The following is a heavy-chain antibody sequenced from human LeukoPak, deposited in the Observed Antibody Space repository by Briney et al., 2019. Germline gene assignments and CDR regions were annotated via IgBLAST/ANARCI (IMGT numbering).Heavy chain of an antibody. CDR2: IKQDGSEK. Sequence: GSLRLSCAASGFTFSSYWMSWVRQAPGKGLEWVANIKQDGSEKYYVDSVKGRFTISRDNSKNTLYLQMNSLRAEDTAVYYCARVEYCSGGSCYSSPYYYYYMDVWGKGTTVTISS. V-gene: IGHV3-7*03. J-gene: IGHJ6*03. CDR1: GFTFSSYW. CDR3: ARVEYCSGGSCYSSPYYYYYMDV. D-gene: IGHD2-15*01.